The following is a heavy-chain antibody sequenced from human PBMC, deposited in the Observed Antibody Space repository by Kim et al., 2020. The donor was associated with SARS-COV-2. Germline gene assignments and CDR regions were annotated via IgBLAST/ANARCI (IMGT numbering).Heavy chain of an antibody. CDR2: ISGNSGNI. Sequence: GGSLRLSCAASGFTFNDYAMHWVRQAPGKGLEWVSGISGNSGNIVYADSVKGRFTISRDNAKKSLYLQMNSLRGEDTAFYYCACRRDGQSPFDHWGQGTLVTVSS. V-gene: IGHV3-9*01. J-gene: IGHJ4*02. D-gene: IGHD6-19*01. CDR3: ACRRDGQSPFDH. CDR1: GFTFNDYA.